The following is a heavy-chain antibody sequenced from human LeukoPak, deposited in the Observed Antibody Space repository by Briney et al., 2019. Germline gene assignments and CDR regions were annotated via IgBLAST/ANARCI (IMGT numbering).Heavy chain of an antibody. J-gene: IGHJ4*02. V-gene: IGHV3-74*01. D-gene: IGHD1/OR15-1a*01. CDR1: GFTFSSYA. CDR3: ARATQYFRTTIDY. CDR2: INSDGSST. Sequence: GGSLRLSCAASGFTFSSYAMSWVRQAPGKGLVWVSRINSDGSSTSYADSVKGRFTISRDNAKNTLYLQMNSLRAEDTAVYYCARATQYFRTTIDYWGQGTLVTVSS.